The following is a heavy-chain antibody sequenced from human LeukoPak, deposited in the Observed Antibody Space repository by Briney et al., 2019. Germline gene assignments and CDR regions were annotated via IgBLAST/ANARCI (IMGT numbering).Heavy chain of an antibody. CDR2: IRYDGSNK. CDR1: GFTFSSYG. Sequence: PGGSLRLSCAASGFTFSSYGMQWVRQAPGKGLEWVAFIRYDGSNKYYADSVKGRFTISRDNSKNTLYLQMNSLRAEDTAVYYCAKGSRGVSGYVVDYWGQGTLVTVSS. D-gene: IGHD5-12*01. CDR3: AKGSRGVSGYVVDY. J-gene: IGHJ4*02. V-gene: IGHV3-30*02.